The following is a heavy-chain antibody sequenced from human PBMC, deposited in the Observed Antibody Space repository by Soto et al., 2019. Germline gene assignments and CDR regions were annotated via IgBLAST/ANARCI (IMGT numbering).Heavy chain of an antibody. J-gene: IGHJ4*02. CDR3: ARVRGPTVATMYFDY. V-gene: IGHV3-48*02. D-gene: IGHD5-12*01. Sequence: VQLVESGGGLVQPGGSLRLSCTASGFTFSSHGMIWVSQAPGKGLEWVSYVSPSGNTIYYAASVKGRFTISRDNAENSLYLQMNSLRDADTAVYSRARVRGPTVATMYFDYWGLGTLVTISS. CDR1: GFTFSSHG. CDR2: VSPSGNTI.